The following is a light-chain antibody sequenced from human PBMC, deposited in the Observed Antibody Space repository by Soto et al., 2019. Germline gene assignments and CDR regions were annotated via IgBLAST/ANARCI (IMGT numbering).Light chain of an antibody. CDR1: QGIRND. CDR3: LQDHSYPWT. V-gene: IGKV1-6*01. CDR2: GAS. Sequence: AIQLTQSPSSLSASVGDRVSITCRASQGIRNDLGWYQHKPGKAPKLLIHGASSLQSGVPSRFSGSASGTEFTITISSLQPEDLASYYCLQDHSYPWTFGQGTKVEI. J-gene: IGKJ1*01.